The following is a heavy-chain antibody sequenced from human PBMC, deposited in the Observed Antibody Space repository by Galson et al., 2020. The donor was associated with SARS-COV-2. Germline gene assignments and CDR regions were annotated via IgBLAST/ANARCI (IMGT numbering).Heavy chain of an antibody. Sequence: GGSLRLSCAASGFTFSNAWKSWVRQAPGKGPEWVGRVKSKTDGGTTDYAAPVKGRFIISRDDSKNTLYLQMDRLKTEDTAVYYCTWTTVTLQWDFWGQGTQVTVSS. J-gene: IGHJ4*02. V-gene: IGHV3-15*01. CDR3: TWTTVTLQWDF. CDR1: GFTFSNAW. CDR2: VKSKTDGGTT. D-gene: IGHD4-17*01.